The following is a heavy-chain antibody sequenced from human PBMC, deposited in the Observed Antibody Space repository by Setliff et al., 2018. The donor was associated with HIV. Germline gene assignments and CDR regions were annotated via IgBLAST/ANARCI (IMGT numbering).Heavy chain of an antibody. Sequence: ASVKVSCKASGYTFTSYAMNWVRQALGQGLEWMGWINTNTGNPTYAQGFTGRFVFSLDTSVSTAYLQTSSLKAEDTAVYYCARDLNYVWGSDNAFDIWGQGTMVTVSS. CDR2: INTNTGNP. CDR1: GYTFTSYA. V-gene: IGHV7-4-1*02. D-gene: IGHD3-16*01. CDR3: ARDLNYVWGSDNAFDI. J-gene: IGHJ3*02.